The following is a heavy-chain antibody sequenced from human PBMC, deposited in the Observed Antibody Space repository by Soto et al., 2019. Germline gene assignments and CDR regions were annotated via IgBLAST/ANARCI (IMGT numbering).Heavy chain of an antibody. J-gene: IGHJ4*02. CDR1: GGSISSSSYY. D-gene: IGHD6-19*01. CDR2: IYYSGST. Sequence: PSETLSLTCTVSGGSISSSSYYWGWIRQPPGKGLECIGSIYYSGSTYYNPSLKSRVTISVDTSKNQFSLKLSSVTAADTAVYYCDRHWKWLVFFDYWGQGTLVTVSS. V-gene: IGHV4-39*01. CDR3: DRHWKWLVFFDY.